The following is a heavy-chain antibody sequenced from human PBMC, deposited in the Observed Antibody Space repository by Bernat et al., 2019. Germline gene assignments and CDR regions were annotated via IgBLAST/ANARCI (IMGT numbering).Heavy chain of an antibody. CDR2: IYWNDDN. D-gene: IGHD6-19*01. CDR1: GFSLSSTAVG. J-gene: IGHJ4*02. Sequence: QITLKESGPTLVKPTQTPTLTCTFPGFSLSSTAVGVGWIRQPPGKPLEWLALIYWNDDNKYSPSLKNRLSITKDTSGNQVVLTLTNVDPVDTATYFCAHGSGWLFDHWGPGTLVTVSS. CDR3: AHGSGWLFDH. V-gene: IGHV2-5*01.